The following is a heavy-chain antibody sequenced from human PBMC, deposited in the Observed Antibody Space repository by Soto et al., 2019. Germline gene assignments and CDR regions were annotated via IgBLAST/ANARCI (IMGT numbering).Heavy chain of an antibody. D-gene: IGHD3-16*01. Sequence: EVQLVESGGGLVQPGSSLRLSCAASGFSLSSRWMHWVRQVPGEGLVWVSRIKTDGSSTSYADSVKGRFSISRDNAKNTVYLQMNSLRAQETAMYYCVRDQDTFGPAVFDSWGQGTLVTVSS. J-gene: IGHJ4*02. CDR2: IKTDGSST. V-gene: IGHV3-74*01. CDR3: VRDQDTFGPAVFDS. CDR1: GFSLSSRW.